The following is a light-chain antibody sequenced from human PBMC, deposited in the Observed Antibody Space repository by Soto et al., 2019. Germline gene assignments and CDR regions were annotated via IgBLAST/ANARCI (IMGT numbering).Light chain of an antibody. J-gene: IGKJ1*01. CDR1: QYVRSGY. CDR3: HVYGGSHLWP. V-gene: IGKV3-20*01. Sequence: EIALTQSPATQSLPPGESATLSCRSRQYVRSGYLAWYQQKPGQAPRLLIYGTSTRAAGIPDRFSGSGSETDCSLSIRRLEPEDFALYSCHVYGGSHLWPFGQGTKVEVK. CDR2: GTS.